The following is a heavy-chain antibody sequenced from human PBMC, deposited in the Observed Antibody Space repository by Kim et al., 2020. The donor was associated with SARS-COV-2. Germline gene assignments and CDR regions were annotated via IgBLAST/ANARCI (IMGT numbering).Heavy chain of an antibody. CDR3: ARNEVSSGWCSGTRWFDP. Sequence: ASVKVSCKASGYTFTSYDINWVRQATAQGLEWMGWMNPNSGNTGYAQKFQGRVTMTRNTSISTAYMELSSLRSEDTAVYYCARNEVSSGWCSGTRWFDPWGQGTLVTVSS. J-gene: IGHJ5*02. CDR1: GYTFTSYD. CDR2: MNPNSGNT. D-gene: IGHD6-19*01. V-gene: IGHV1-8*01.